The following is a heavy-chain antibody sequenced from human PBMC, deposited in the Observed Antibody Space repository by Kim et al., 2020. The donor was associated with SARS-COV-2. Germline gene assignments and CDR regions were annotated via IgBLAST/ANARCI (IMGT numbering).Heavy chain of an antibody. CDR3: AKGSVKWLRQAYYFDY. CDR2: ISGSGGST. J-gene: IGHJ4*02. CDR1: GFTFSSYA. D-gene: IGHD5-12*01. V-gene: IGHV3-23*01. Sequence: GGSLRLSCAASGFTFSSYAMSWVRQAPGKGLEWVSAISGSGGSTYYADSVKGRFTISRDNSKNTLYLQMNSLRAEDTAVYYCAKGSVKWLRQAYYFDYWGQGTLVTVSS.